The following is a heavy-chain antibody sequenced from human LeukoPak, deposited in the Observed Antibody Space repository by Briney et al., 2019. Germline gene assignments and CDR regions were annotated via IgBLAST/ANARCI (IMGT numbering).Heavy chain of an antibody. CDR2: ISSSGSTI. D-gene: IGHD3-10*01. V-gene: IGHV3-48*03. J-gene: IGHJ6*02. CDR1: GFTFTSYE. Sequence: GGSLRLSCAASGFTFTSYEMNWVRQAPGKGLEWVSYISSSGSTIYYADSVKGRFAISRDNSKNTLYLQMNSLRVEDAAIYYCAKVPYSDYGSGRPPFMDVWGQGTTVAVSS. CDR3: AKVPYSDYGSGRPPFMDV.